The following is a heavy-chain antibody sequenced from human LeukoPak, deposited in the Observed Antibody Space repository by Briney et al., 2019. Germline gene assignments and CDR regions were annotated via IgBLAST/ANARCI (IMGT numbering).Heavy chain of an antibody. CDR2: IYHSGST. V-gene: IGHV4-4*02. CDR3: ARANTGIARISYYFDY. Sequence: PSGTLSLTCAVSGGSISSSNWWSWVRQPTRKGQEWIGEIYHSGSTNYNPSLKSRVTISVDTSKNQFSLKLSSVTAADTAVYYCARANTGIARISYYFDYWGQGTLVTVSS. J-gene: IGHJ4*02. D-gene: IGHD6-13*01. CDR1: GGSISSSNW.